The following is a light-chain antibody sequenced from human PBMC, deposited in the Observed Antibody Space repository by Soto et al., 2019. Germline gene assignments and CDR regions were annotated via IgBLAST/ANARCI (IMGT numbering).Light chain of an antibody. CDR3: QQYNNWWT. Sequence: IVLTQSPGTLSLSPGERATLSCRASQSISDTLAWYQQKPGQAPRLLIYGASTRATGIPARFSGSGSGTEFTLTISSLQSEDFAVYYCQQYNNWWTFGQGTKV. V-gene: IGKV3-15*01. CDR1: QSISDT. J-gene: IGKJ1*01. CDR2: GAS.